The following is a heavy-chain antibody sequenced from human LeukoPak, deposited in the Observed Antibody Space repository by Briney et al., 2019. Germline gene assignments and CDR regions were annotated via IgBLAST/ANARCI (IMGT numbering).Heavy chain of an antibody. CDR1: GGSISSSVYY. D-gene: IGHD2-21*01. J-gene: IGHJ5*02. CDR3: ARRSGRESIPNWFDP. V-gene: IGHV4-39*02. Sequence: TSETLSLTCAVSGGSISSSVYYWAWIRQPPGKGLEWIGSVFYSGGTYYNPSLKSRVTMSVDTSKNHFSLELSSVTAADTAVYYCARRSGRESIPNWFDPWGQGTLVTVSS. CDR2: VFYSGGT.